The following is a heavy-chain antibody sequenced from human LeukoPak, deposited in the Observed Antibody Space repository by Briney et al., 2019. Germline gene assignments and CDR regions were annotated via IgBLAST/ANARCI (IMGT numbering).Heavy chain of an antibody. D-gene: IGHD3-10*01. J-gene: IGHJ4*02. CDR1: GFTFSSYW. Sequence: GGSLRLSCAASGFTFSSYWMNWVRQAPGKGLEWVSSISNSGKYMYYTDSVKGRFTISRDSAKNSLYLQMNSLRAEDTAVYYCARDGGSGFHDYWGQGTLVTVSS. V-gene: IGHV3-21*06. CDR3: ARDGGSGFHDY. CDR2: ISNSGKYM.